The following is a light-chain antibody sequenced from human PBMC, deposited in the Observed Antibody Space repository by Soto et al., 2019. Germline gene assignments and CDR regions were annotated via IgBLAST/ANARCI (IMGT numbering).Light chain of an antibody. V-gene: IGKV3D-20*01. CDR1: QSVSSSY. J-gene: IGKJ1*01. CDR2: DAS. CDR3: QQYGSSPPTWT. Sequence: EIVLTQSPGTLSLSPGERATLSCMDSQSVSSSYLAWYQQKPGLAPRLLIYDASSRATGIPDRFSGSGSGTDFTLTISRLEPEDFAVYYCQQYGSSPPTWTFGQGTKVDIK.